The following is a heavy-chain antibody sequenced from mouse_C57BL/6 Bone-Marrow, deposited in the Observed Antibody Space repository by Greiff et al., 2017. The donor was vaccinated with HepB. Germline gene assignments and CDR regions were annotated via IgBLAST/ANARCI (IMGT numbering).Heavy chain of an antibody. Sequence: EVQLQQSGPELVKPGASVKMSCKASGYTFTDYNMHWVKQSHGKSLEWIGYINPNNGGTSYNQKFKGKATLTVNKSSSTAYMELRSLTSEDSAVYYCASESKGYSNPYWYFDVWGTGTTVTVSS. CDR3: ASESKGYSNPYWYFDV. J-gene: IGHJ1*03. CDR2: INPNNGGT. D-gene: IGHD2-5*01. V-gene: IGHV1-22*01. CDR1: GYTFTDYN.